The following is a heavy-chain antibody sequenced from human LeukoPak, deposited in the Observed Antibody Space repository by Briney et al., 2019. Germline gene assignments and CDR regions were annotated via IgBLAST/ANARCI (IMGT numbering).Heavy chain of an antibody. J-gene: IGHJ3*02. CDR2: VYYSGST. V-gene: IGHV4-59*01. CDR1: GGSISSYY. D-gene: IGHD1-1*01. CDR3: AREGTNQTPDQLGVYAFDI. Sequence: SETLSLTCTVSGGSISSYYWSWIRQPPGKGLEWIGYVYYSGSTNYNPSLKSRVTISVDTSKNRFSLKLSSVTAADTAVYYCAREGTNQTPDQLGVYAFDIWGQGTMVTVSS.